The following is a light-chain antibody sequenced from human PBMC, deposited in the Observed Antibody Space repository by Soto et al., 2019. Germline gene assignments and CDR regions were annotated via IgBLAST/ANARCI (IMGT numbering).Light chain of an antibody. CDR2: AAS. J-gene: IGKJ4*01. CDR3: QQSYTTSALT. V-gene: IGKV1-39*01. CDR1: QSISSY. Sequence: DIQMTQSPSSLSASVGDRVTITCRASQSISSYLNWYQQKPGCAPKLVIYAASSLQSGVPSMFRASASWTDFPLTNSSLQPEDFATYYCQQSYTTSALTFGGGTNVEFK.